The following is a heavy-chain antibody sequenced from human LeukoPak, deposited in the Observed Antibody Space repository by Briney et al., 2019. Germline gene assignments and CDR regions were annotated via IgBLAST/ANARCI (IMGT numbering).Heavy chain of an antibody. CDR3: ARLYQWSDY. J-gene: IGHJ4*02. V-gene: IGHV5-10-1*01. CDR2: IDPSDSYT. Sequence: GESLKISCKASGYSSTRYWISWVRQMPGKGLQWMGRIDPSDSYTNYSPSFQGHVTISADKSISTAYLQWSSLKASDTAMYYCARLYQWSDYWGQGTLVTVSS. D-gene: IGHD6-19*01. CDR1: GYSSTRYW.